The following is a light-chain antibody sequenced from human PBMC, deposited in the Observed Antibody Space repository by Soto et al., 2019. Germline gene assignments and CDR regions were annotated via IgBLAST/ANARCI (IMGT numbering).Light chain of an antibody. J-gene: IGKJ4*02. Sequence: DIQLTQSPSFLSSSIGDRVTITCRASQVIGIYLAWYQQKPGKAPKLLISAASTLQSGVPSRLSGSGSGTEFTLTISSMQPEDFATYYCQQLVSYPQFGGGTKVDIK. CDR1: QVIGIY. V-gene: IGKV1-9*01. CDR3: QQLVSYPQ. CDR2: AAS.